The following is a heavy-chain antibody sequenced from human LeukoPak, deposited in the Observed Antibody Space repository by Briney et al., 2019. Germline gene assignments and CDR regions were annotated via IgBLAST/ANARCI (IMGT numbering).Heavy chain of an antibody. CDR3: ARVEKSHYDY. CDR1: GGSISSSSYH. D-gene: IGHD5-24*01. J-gene: IGHJ4*02. Sequence: PSETLSLTCTVSGGSISSSSYHWGWVRQPPGKGLEWIGSIYYTGITYYNPSLKSRVTISVDTSKNQFSLKLSSVTAADTALYYCARVEKSHYDYWGQGTLVTVSS. V-gene: IGHV4-39*01. CDR2: IYYTGIT.